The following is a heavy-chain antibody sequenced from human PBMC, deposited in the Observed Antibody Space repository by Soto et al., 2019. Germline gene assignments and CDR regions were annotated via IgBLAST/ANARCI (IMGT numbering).Heavy chain of an antibody. CDR3: AGVQVVPAAIDYYYGMDV. Sequence: ASVKVSCQASGYTFTSYAMHWVRPAPGQRLEWMGWINAGNGNTKYSQKFQGRVTITRDTSASTAYMELSSLRSEDTAVYYCAGVQVVPAAIDYYYGMDVWGQGTTVTVSS. CDR1: GYTFTSYA. D-gene: IGHD2-2*01. CDR2: INAGNGNT. V-gene: IGHV1-3*01. J-gene: IGHJ6*02.